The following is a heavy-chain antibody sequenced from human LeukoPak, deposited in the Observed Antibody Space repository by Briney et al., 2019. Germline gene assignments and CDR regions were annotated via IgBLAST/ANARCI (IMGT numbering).Heavy chain of an antibody. CDR2: INSDGSST. V-gene: IGHV3-74*01. J-gene: IGHJ4*02. CDR3: ARAPYGDYDY. D-gene: IGHD4-17*01. Sequence: GGSLRLSCAASGFTFSRHWMYWVRQAPGKGLVWVSRINSDGSSTSYADSVKGRFTISRDNAKNTLYLQMNSLRAEDTAVYYCARAPYGDYDYWGQGTLVTVSS. CDR1: GFTFSRHW.